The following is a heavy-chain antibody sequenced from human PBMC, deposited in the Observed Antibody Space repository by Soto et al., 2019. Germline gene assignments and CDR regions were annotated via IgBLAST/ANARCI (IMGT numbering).Heavy chain of an antibody. CDR1: GYTFANYG. CDR2: NT. V-gene: IGHV1-18*01. J-gene: IGHJ4*02. CDR3: ARGGPHIDGGYWNYYFDY. Sequence: QVQLVQAGAEVKEPGASVKISCKTSGYTFANYGVTWVRQDPGQGLEWVGCNTDYAQKFQGTVTMTRDTATSTAYLELRRLKFDGTDVYYCARGGPHIDGGYWNYYFDYWGRGTLVTVSS. D-gene: IGHD1-7*01.